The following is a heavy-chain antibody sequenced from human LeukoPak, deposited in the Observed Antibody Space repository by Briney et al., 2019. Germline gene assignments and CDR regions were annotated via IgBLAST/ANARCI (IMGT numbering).Heavy chain of an antibody. V-gene: IGHV3-43*02. Sequence: GGPLRLSCAASGFTFDDYAMHWVRQPPGKGLEWVSLIGEGDGPTYYAASVRGRFTISRDKSKNSLYLQMNSLRAQDTAFYYCSKGTYNWNYQIVYYFDSWGQGTLVTVSS. J-gene: IGHJ4*02. D-gene: IGHD1-7*01. CDR2: IGEGDGPT. CDR1: GFTFDDYA. CDR3: SKGTYNWNYQIVYYFDS.